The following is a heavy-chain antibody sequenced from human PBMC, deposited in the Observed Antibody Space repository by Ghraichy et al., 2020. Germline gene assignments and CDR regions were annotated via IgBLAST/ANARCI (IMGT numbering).Heavy chain of an antibody. V-gene: IGHV4-4*09. Sequence: SETLSLTCTVSGGSISSYYWSWIRQPPGKGLEWIGYIYTSGSTNYNPSLKSRATISLDTSKKQFFLTLSSVTAADTAVYYCAGESGYSYVFDIWGHGTLVTVSS. J-gene: IGHJ3*02. CDR2: IYTSGST. CDR1: GGSISSYY. CDR3: AGESGYSYVFDI. D-gene: IGHD5-18*01.